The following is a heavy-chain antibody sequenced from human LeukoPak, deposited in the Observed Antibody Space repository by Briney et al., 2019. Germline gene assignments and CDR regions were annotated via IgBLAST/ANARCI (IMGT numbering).Heavy chain of an antibody. CDR2: INPSGGST. V-gene: IGHV1-46*03. D-gene: IGHD6-19*01. Sequence: ASVKVSCKASGYTFTSYYMHWVRQAPGQGLEWMGIINPSGGSTSYAQKFQGRVTMTRDTSTSTVYMELSSLRAEDTAGYYCAXVRXLGAVAGIGYWGQGTLVTVSS. CDR3: AXVRXLGAVAGIGY. CDR1: GYTFTSYY. J-gene: IGHJ4*02.